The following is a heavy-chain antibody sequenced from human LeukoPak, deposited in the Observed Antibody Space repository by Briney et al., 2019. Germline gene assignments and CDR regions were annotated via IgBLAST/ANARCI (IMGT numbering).Heavy chain of an antibody. CDR1: GFTFNNYA. CDR3: AKVVLGGDWPAPFDY. D-gene: IGHD2-21*02. V-gene: IGHV3-23*01. CDR2: ISGSGGST. Sequence: PGGSLRLSCAASGFTFNNYAMSWVRQAPGKGLEWVSAISGSGGSTYYADSVKGRFTISRDNSKNTLYLQMNSLRAEDTAVYYCAKVVLGGDWPAPFDYWGQGTLVTVSS. J-gene: IGHJ4*02.